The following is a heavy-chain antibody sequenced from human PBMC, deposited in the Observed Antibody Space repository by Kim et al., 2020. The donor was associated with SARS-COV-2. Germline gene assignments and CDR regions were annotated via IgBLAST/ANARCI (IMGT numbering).Heavy chain of an antibody. CDR1: GGSISSSSYY. Sequence: SETLSLTCTVSGGSISSSSYYWGWIRQPPGKGLEWIGSIYYSGSTYYNPSLKSRVTISVDTSKNQFSLKLSSVTAADTAVYYCARGGGKRWLQLLDWFDP. V-gene: IGHV4-39*01. CDR3: ARGGGKRWLQLLDWFDP. CDR2: IYYSGST. D-gene: IGHD5-12*01. J-gene: IGHJ5*02.